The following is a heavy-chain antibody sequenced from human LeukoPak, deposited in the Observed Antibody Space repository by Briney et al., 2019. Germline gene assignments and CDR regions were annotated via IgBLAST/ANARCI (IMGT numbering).Heavy chain of an antibody. CDR3: ARDRYGLFDF. J-gene: IGHJ4*02. Sequence: PGGSLRLSCGVSGFSLSEYYMSWIRQAPGKGLEWVASINSCETQKDYADSVRGRFTISRDNAKSALYLQLHSLRVDDTAVYFCARDRYGLFDFWGPGTLVTVSS. CDR2: INSCETQK. V-gene: IGHV3-11*01. D-gene: IGHD5-18*01. CDR1: GFSLSEYY.